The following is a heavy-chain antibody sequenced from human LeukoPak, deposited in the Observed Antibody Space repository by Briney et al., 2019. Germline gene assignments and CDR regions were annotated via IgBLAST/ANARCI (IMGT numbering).Heavy chain of an antibody. J-gene: IGHJ4*02. CDR2: ISGSGGST. D-gene: IGHD2-21*01. CDR1: GFTFSSYA. V-gene: IGHV3-23*01. Sequence: GGSLRLSCAASGFTFSSYAMCWVRQAPGKGLEWVSAISGSGGSTYYADSVKGRFTISRDNAKNTVYVNMHSLRDEDTAVYYCARGGRFAYFLDYWGQGNLVTVSS. CDR3: ARGGRFAYFLDY.